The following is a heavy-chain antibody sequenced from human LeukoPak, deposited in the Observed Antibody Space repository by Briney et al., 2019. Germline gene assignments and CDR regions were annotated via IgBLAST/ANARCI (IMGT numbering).Heavy chain of an antibody. CDR1: GFTFSSYA. J-gene: IGHJ6*02. V-gene: IGHV3-23*01. CDR2: ISGSGGST. Sequence: GGSLRLSCAASGFTFSSYAMSWVRQAPGKGLEWVSAISGSGGSTYYADSVKGRFTISRDNSKNTLYLQMNSLRAEDTALYYCAKDFNYYYYYGMDVWGQGTTVTVSS. CDR3: AKDFNYYYYYGMDV.